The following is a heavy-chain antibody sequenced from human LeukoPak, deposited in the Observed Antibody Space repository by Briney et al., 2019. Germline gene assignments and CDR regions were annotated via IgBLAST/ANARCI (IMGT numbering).Heavy chain of an antibody. CDR3: ATTGNSSSSRYFDY. CDR1: VFTFSNYS. V-gene: IGHV3-23*01. Sequence: GGSLRLSCAASVFTFSNYSMSWVRQAPGKGLEWVLAVSGSGGSSYYADSVKGRFTSSRDNSRSTLYLQMNSLRADDTAVYYCATTGNSSSSRYFDYWGQGALVTVSS. CDR2: VSGSGGSS. D-gene: IGHD6-6*01. J-gene: IGHJ4*02.